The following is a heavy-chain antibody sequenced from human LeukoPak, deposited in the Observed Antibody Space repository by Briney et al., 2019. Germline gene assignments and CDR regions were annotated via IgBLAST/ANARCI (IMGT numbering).Heavy chain of an antibody. CDR1: GYTFTSFY. CDR3: AKHRNPTHYYDRSGYLTSFAY. Sequence: ASVNVACKASGYTFTSFYMHWVRQAPGQGREWMGVINPSGVGTSYAQKFQGRLTMTSDTSTRQVYMELRRLRSQDTAVSYCAKHRNPTHYYDRSGYLTSFAYRREAAMATV. CDR2: INPSGVGT. V-gene: IGHV1-46*01. D-gene: IGHD3-22*01. J-gene: IGHJ4*02.